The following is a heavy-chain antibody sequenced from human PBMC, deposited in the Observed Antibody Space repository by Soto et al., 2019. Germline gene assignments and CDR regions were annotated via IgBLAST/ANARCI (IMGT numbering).Heavy chain of an antibody. CDR1: GGSVSSRSYF. V-gene: IGHV4-39*01. D-gene: IGHD2-15*01. J-gene: IGHJ5*02. Sequence: ASETLSLTCTVSGGSVSSRSYFWGWIRQPQGKGLEWIGTIYYNGSTYYNPSLKSRVTLSVDTSKNQFSLKLTSVTASDTAVYYCAIQSLIPATPPNWFDPCGQGTLVTVSS. CDR2: IYYNGST. CDR3: AIQSLIPATPPNWFDP.